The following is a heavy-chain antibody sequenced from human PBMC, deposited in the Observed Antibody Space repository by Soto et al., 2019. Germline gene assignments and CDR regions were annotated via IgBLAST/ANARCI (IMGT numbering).Heavy chain of an antibody. J-gene: IGHJ3*02. CDR3: AATTHYDFWSGYFTGVAFDI. CDR2: IVVGNGNT. CDR1: GFTVGDSA. V-gene: IGHV1-58*01. Sequence: SVKVSCKASGFTVGDSAVQWLRQARGQPLEWIGYIVVGNGNTNFAQRFQERVTFSSDKSRGTAYMELRSLRSEDTAVYYCAATTHYDFWSGYFTGVAFDIWGQGTKVTVSS. D-gene: IGHD3-3*01.